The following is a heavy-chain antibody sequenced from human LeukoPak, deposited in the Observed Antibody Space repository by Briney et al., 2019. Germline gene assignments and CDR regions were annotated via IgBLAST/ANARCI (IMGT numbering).Heavy chain of an antibody. CDR3: ARVSRTVTPESTVYYNTY. Sequence: SETLSLTCTVSGGSVSSDNYYWSWIRQPPEKGLEWIGYMYYSGGPKYNPSLKSRVTKPVQKSKNQFSLKLSSVTAADTAVDYCARVSRTVTPESTVYYNTYWGQGTLVTVTS. J-gene: IGHJ4*02. D-gene: IGHD3-9*01. CDR1: GGSVSSDNYY. V-gene: IGHV4-61*01. CDR2: MYYSGGP.